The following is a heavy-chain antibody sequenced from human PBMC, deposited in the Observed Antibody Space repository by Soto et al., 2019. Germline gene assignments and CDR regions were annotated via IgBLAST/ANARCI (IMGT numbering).Heavy chain of an antibody. CDR2: MNPGSGDT. Sequence: QVQLVQSGAEVREPGASVKVSCKASGYSFTNNDVSWVRQATGQGLEWMGWMNPGSGDTGYAQKFQGRVTMTRDISIATAYMELSSLRSDDTAIYYCAKDGRRVGPTLNWLDSWGQGTQVTVTS. CDR3: AKDGRRVGPTLNWLDS. V-gene: IGHV1-8*01. D-gene: IGHD1-26*01. J-gene: IGHJ5*01. CDR1: GYSFTNND.